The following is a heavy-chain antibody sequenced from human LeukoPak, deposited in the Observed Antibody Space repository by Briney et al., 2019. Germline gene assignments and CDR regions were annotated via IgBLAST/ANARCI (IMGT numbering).Heavy chain of an antibody. CDR1: RFTFSSYA. J-gene: IGHJ4*02. Sequence: GGSLRLSCAASRFTFSSYAMSWVRQAPGKGLEWVSGISASGGSTYYADSVKGRFTISRDNSKNTVHLQMNSLRAEDTAVYYCANADYSNYPLMNYWGQGTLVTVSS. CDR2: ISASGGST. D-gene: IGHD4-11*01. V-gene: IGHV3-23*01. CDR3: ANADYSNYPLMNY.